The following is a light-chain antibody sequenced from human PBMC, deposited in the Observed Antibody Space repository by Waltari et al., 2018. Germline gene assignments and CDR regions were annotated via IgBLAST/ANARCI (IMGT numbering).Light chain of an antibody. V-gene: IGKV3-15*01. J-gene: IGKJ2*01. CDR3: QQYNNWPPYT. CDR1: HHIGTN. Sequence: EIVMTQSPATLSASPGERVTPSCSALHHIGTNLAWYQQRPGQTPRLVIYAESTRAPGIPARFSGSGLATEFTLTIDSLQSEDFAVYYCQQYNNWPPYTIGQGTNLEI. CDR2: AES.